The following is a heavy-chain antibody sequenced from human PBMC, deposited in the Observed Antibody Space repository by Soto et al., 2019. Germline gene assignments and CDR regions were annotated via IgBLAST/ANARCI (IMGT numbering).Heavy chain of an antibody. Sequence: EVQLLESGGGLVQPGGSLRLSCAASGFTFSSYAMSWVRQAPGKGLEWVSAISGSGGSTYYADSVKGRFTISRDNSKNTLYLQMNSLRADDTAVYYCASGYGVTSTPFDYWGQGTLVTVSS. J-gene: IGHJ4*02. V-gene: IGHV3-23*01. CDR3: ASGYGVTSTPFDY. D-gene: IGHD4-17*01. CDR1: GFTFSSYA. CDR2: ISGSGGST.